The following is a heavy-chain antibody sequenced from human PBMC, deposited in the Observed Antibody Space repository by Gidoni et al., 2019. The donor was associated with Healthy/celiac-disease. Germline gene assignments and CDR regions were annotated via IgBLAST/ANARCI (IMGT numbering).Heavy chain of an antibody. CDR2: IKSKTDGGTT. J-gene: IGHJ4*02. CDR1: GFTFSNAW. Sequence: EVQLVESGGGLVKHGGSLRLSCAASGFTFSNAWMSWVRQAPGKGLEWVVRIKSKTDGGTTDYAAPVKGRFTISRDDSKNTLYLQMNSLKTEDTAVYYCTTRDEFGELFPDYWGQGTLVTVSS. D-gene: IGHD3-10*01. CDR3: TTRDEFGELFPDY. V-gene: IGHV3-15*01.